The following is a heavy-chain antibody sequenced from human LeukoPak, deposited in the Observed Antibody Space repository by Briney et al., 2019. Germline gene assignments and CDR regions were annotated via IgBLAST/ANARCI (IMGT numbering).Heavy chain of an antibody. J-gene: IGHJ3*02. V-gene: IGHV1-69*05. D-gene: IGHD4-17*01. CDR2: ISPIFGTA. CDR1: GGTFSSYA. Sequence: GASVKVSCKASGGTFSSYAISWVRQAPGQGLEWMGGISPIFGTANYAQKFQGRVTITTDESTSTAYMELSSLRSEDTAVYYCARDLYGDLSLDAFDIWGQGTMVTVSS. CDR3: ARDLYGDLSLDAFDI.